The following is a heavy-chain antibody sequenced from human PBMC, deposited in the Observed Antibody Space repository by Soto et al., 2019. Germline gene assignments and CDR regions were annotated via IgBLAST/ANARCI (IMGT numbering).Heavy chain of an antibody. CDR2: ISSSSSII. V-gene: IGHV3-48*01. CDR1: GFTFSIYN. CDR3: ARDQKASWYTRYFDY. D-gene: IGHD6-13*01. Sequence: EVQLVESGGGLVQPGGSLRLSCAASGFTFSIYNMNWVRQAPGKGLEWVSYISSSSSIIYYADSVKGRFTTSRDDAKNSLYLQMNSLRAEDTAVYFCARDQKASWYTRYFDYWGQGTLVTVSS. J-gene: IGHJ4*02.